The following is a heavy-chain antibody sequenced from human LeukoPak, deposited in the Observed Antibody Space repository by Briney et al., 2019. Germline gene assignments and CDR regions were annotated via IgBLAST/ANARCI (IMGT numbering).Heavy chain of an antibody. CDR3: ARELPREVTLDY. CDR1: RFTLRSYE. Sequence: GGSLRLSCAASRFTLRSYERHWVRQAPAKGVVWVSRINSDGSRTGYADSVKGRFTISRDNAKNTLYLQMNSLRAEDTAIYYCARELPREVTLDYWGQGTLVTVSS. V-gene: IGHV3-74*01. CDR2: INSDGSRT. D-gene: IGHD2-21*02. J-gene: IGHJ4*02.